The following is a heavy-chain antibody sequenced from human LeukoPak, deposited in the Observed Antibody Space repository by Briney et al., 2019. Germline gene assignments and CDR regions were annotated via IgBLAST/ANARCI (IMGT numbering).Heavy chain of an antibody. CDR2: ISGDNGDR. V-gene: IGHV1-18*01. J-gene: IGHJ4*02. Sequence: ASVKVSCKASSYIFTSYGITWVRQAPGQGLEWMGWISGDNGDRKFAQKFQGRVNMTTDTPTSTAYMELRSLTSDDTAFYYCARESVYSSGWYAFDNWGQGSLVTVSS. D-gene: IGHD6-19*01. CDR3: ARESVYSSGWYAFDN. CDR1: SYIFTSYG.